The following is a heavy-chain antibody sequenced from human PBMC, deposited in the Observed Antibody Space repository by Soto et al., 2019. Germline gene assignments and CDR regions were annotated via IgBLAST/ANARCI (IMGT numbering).Heavy chain of an antibody. D-gene: IGHD2-2*01. CDR3: AHTKLVLVPAATHNFDY. CDR1: GFSLNTSGMG. Sequence: QITLKESGPTLVKPTQTLTLTCTFSGFSLNTSGMGVGWIRQPPGKALEWLALIYWNDDKRYRPSLNSRLTIAKDTSKSQVFLTVTNVDPVDTATYYCAHTKLVLVPAATHNFDYWGQGILVTVSS. CDR2: IYWNDDK. V-gene: IGHV2-5*01. J-gene: IGHJ4*01.